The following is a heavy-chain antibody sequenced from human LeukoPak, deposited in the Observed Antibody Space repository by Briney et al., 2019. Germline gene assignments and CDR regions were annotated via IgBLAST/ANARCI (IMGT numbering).Heavy chain of an antibody. CDR2: INPNSGGT. J-gene: IGHJ2*01. V-gene: IGHV1-2*02. CDR3: VRGPYVPFPNWYFDL. D-gene: IGHD3-10*02. CDR1: EYTFTGYY. Sequence: GASVKVSCKASEYTFTGYYMHWVRQAPGQGLEWMGWINPNSGGTHYAPKFQGRVTMTRDTSISTAYMELSRLRSDDTAVYYCVRGPYVPFPNWYFDLWGRGTLVTVSS.